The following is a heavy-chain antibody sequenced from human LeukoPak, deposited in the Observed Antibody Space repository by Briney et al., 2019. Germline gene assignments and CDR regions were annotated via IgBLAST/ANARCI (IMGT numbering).Heavy chain of an antibody. Sequence: PGGSLRLSCAASGFTFSIYAMSWVRQAPGKGLEWVSAISGSGGTAYYADSVKGRFTISRDNSKNTLYLQMNSLRAEDTAVYYCARALYGYRNNGGFGLFDYWGQGTLVTVSS. J-gene: IGHJ4*02. CDR3: ARALYGYRNNGGFGLFDY. CDR2: ISGSGGTA. V-gene: IGHV3-23*01. CDR1: GFTFSIYA. D-gene: IGHD1/OR15-1a*01.